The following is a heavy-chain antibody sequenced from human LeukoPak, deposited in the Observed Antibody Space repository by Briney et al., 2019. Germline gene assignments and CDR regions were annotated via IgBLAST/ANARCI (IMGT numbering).Heavy chain of an antibody. Sequence: GGSLRLSCAASGVIISSYAMSWVRQAPGKGLEWVSAINGRGDNTYYADFVKGRFTISRDNSKSTVYLQMNSLRTEDTAVYCCAKDRVSPGFNWFDPWGQGTLVTVSS. J-gene: IGHJ5*02. D-gene: IGHD2/OR15-2a*01. CDR1: GVIISSYA. V-gene: IGHV3-23*01. CDR3: AKDRVSPGFNWFDP. CDR2: INGRGDNT.